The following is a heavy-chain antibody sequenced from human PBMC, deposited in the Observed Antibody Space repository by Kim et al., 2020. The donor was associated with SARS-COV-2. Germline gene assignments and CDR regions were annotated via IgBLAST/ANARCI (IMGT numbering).Heavy chain of an antibody. V-gene: IGHV4-61*02. Sequence: SETLSLTCTVSGGSISSGSYYWSWIRQPAGKGLEWIGRIYTSGSTNYNPSLKSRVTISVDTSKNQFSLKLSSVTAADTAVYYCAREGRAAGTRPYYYYYGMDVWGQGTTVTVSS. CDR3: AREGRAAGTRPYYYYYGMDV. CDR2: IYTSGST. CDR1: GGSISSGSYY. J-gene: IGHJ6*02. D-gene: IGHD6-13*01.